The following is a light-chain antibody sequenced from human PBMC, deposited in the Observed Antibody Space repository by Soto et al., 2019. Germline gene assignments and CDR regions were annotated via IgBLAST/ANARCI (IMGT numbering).Light chain of an antibody. Sequence: EIVLAQSPGTLSLSPGERATLSCRASQSVSNSYLAWYQQRPGQAPRLLIYGASIRATGIPDRFSGSGPGTDFSLTISRLEPEDFAVYYCQQYGSLPGTFGQGTKVEIK. CDR1: QSVSNSY. CDR2: GAS. V-gene: IGKV3-20*01. CDR3: QQYGSLPGT. J-gene: IGKJ1*01.